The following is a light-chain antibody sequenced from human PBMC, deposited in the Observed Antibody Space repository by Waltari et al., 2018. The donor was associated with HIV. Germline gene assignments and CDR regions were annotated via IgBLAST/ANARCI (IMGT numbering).Light chain of an antibody. Sequence: SYELTQSPSVSVSPGQTARITCSGDALPKQYAYWYQQKPGQAPVLAIYKDKERPSGIPERFSGSSSGTTVTLTISGVQTEDEADYYCQSADSTGTYPDVFGPGTKVTVL. CDR2: KDK. CDR3: QSADSTGTYPDV. J-gene: IGLJ1*01. V-gene: IGLV3-25*03. CDR1: ALPKQY.